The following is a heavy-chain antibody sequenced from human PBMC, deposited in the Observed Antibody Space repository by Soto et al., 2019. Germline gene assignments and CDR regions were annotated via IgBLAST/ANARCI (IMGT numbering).Heavy chain of an antibody. J-gene: IGHJ5*02. V-gene: IGHV1-18*01. CDR1: GYTFTSYG. CDR3: AASYDILSTGWLEP. CDR2: ISAYNGNT. D-gene: IGHD3-9*01. Sequence: QVQLVQSGAEVKKPGASVKVSCKASGYTFTSYGISWVRQAPGQGLEWMGWISAYNGNTNYAQKLQGRVTMTTDTSTSTAYMELRSLRSDDKAVYYCAASYDILSTGWLEPWGKGTMVTVSS.